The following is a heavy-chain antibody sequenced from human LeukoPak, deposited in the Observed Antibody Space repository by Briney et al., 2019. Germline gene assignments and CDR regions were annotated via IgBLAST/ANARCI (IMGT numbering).Heavy chain of an antibody. CDR2: INPNSGGT. Sequence: GASVKVSCKASGYTFTAYYMHWVRQAPGQGLEWMGWINPNSGGTNYAQKFQGRVTMTRDTSISTAYMELSRLRSDDTAVYYCAPTAPGGYTYYYFDYWGQGTLVTVSS. CDR3: APTAPGGYTYYYFDY. V-gene: IGHV1-2*02. CDR1: GYTFTAYY. J-gene: IGHJ4*02. D-gene: IGHD5-24*01.